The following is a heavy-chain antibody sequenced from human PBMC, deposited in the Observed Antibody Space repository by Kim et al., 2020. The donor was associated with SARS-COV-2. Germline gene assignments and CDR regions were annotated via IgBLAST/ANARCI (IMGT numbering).Heavy chain of an antibody. D-gene: IGHD3-9*01. J-gene: IGHJ4*02. Sequence: GGSLRLSCAASGFTFSNFAMTWVRQAPGRGLEWVSTISGIDVTTTYADSVKGRFTISRDNSKNTLYLQMNSLRADDTAVYYCARSSQTYSYWFDYWAREP. CDR1: GFTFSNFA. V-gene: IGHV3-23*01. CDR3: ARSSQTYSYWFDY. CDR2: ISGIDVTT.